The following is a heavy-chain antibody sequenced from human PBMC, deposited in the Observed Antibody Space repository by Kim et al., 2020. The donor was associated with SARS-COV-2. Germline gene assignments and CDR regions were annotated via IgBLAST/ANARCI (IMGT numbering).Heavy chain of an antibody. Sequence: GGSLRLSCAASGFTFSSYSMNWVRQAPGKGLEWVSSISSSSSYIYYADSVRGRFTISRDNAKNSLYLQMNSLRAEDTAVYYCARLEVGATFDYWGQGTLVTVSS. CDR2: ISSSSSYI. CDR1: GFTFSSYS. D-gene: IGHD1-26*01. J-gene: IGHJ4*02. CDR3: ARLEVGATFDY. V-gene: IGHV3-21*01.